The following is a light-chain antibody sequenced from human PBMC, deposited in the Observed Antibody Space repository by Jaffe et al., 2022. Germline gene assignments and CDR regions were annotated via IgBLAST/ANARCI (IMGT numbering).Light chain of an antibody. CDR3: QQLSIYPLT. CDR2: ATY. CDR1: QDVYRF. J-gene: IGKJ4*01. V-gene: IGKV1-9*01. Sequence: DIQLTQSPSFLSASVGDRVTITCRASQDVYRFLAWYQQKPGKAPQSLVYATYNLQSGVPSRFSGSGSETEYTLTINSLQPEDSATYYCQQLSIYPLTFGGGTKVEIK.